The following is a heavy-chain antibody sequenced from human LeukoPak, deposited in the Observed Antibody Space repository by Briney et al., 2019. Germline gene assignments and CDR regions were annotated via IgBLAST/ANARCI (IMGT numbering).Heavy chain of an antibody. Sequence: TGGSLRLSCAVSGITLSNYGMSWVRQAPGKGLEWVAGISDSGGSTKYADSVKGRFTIAGDNRKNTLYLQMNSLRAEDTAVYFCAKRGVVIRVILVGFHKEAYYFESWGQGALVTVSS. D-gene: IGHD3/OR15-3a*01. CDR2: ISDSGGST. J-gene: IGHJ4*02. CDR1: GITLSNYG. CDR3: AKRGVVIRVILVGFHKEAYYFES. V-gene: IGHV3-23*01.